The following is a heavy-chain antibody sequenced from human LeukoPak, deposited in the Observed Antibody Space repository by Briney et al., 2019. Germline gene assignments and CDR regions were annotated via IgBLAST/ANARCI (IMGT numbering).Heavy chain of an antibody. Sequence: SETLSLTCSVSGGSISSHYWGWIRQPPGKGLEWIGYIYYSGSTKYNPSLKSRVTISVDTSKNQFSLKLSSVTAADTAVYYCARGGTTVTPGLLWFDPWGQGTLVTVSS. J-gene: IGHJ5*02. CDR3: ARGGTTVTPGLLWFDP. CDR2: IYYSGST. D-gene: IGHD4-17*01. CDR1: GGSISSHY. V-gene: IGHV4-59*11.